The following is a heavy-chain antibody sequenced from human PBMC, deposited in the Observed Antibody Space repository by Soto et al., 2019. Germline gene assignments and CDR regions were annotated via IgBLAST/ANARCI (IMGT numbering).Heavy chain of an antibody. J-gene: IGHJ4*02. CDR1: GDPVSSGSFY. CDR2: VYYTGNS. CDR3: ARKDYDSRLDF. Sequence: SETLSLTCTVSGDPVSSGSFYWSWIRQPPGKGLEWIGYVYYTGNSNNNPSLKSRVTISIDTSKNDFSLKLRSVTAADTAVYYCARKDYDSRLDFWGQGTLVTVSS. D-gene: IGHD3-22*01. V-gene: IGHV4-61*01.